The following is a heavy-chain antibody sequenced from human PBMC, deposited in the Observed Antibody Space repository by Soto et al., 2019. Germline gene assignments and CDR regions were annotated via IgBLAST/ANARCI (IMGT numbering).Heavy chain of an antibody. CDR2: INHGGST. Sequence: TLSLTCAVYGGSFSGYYWSWIRQPPGKGLEWIGEINHGGSTNYNPSLKSRLTMSVDTSKNQVSLKLSSVTAADTAVYYCAREPPPAPYYFDYWGQGTVVTVSS. J-gene: IGHJ4*02. CDR3: AREPPPAPYYFDY. V-gene: IGHV4-34*01. CDR1: GGSFSGYY.